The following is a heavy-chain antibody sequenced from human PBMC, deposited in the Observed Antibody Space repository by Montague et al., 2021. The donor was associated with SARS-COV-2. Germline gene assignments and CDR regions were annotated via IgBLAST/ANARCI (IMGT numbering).Heavy chain of an antibody. CDR3: ARETNWSYGSSFDY. Sequence: SLRLSWAASGFTFSSYSMNWVRQAPGKGLEWVSSTSSSSSYIYYADSVKGRFTISRDNAKNSLYLQMNSLRAEDTAVYYCARETNWSYGSSFDYWGQGTLVTVSS. V-gene: IGHV3-21*01. J-gene: IGHJ4*02. CDR1: GFTFSSYS. CDR2: TSSSSSYI. D-gene: IGHD1-26*01.